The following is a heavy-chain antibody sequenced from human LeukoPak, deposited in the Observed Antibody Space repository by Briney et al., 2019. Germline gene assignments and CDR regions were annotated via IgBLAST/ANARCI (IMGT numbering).Heavy chain of an antibody. CDR2: ISSSSSYI. J-gene: IGHJ6*02. V-gene: IGHV3-11*06. CDR1: GFTFSDYY. CDR3: SRGRELVVGYYYYGMDV. Sequence: GGSLRLSCAASGFTFSDYYMSWTRQAPGKGLEWVSYISSSSSYIKYADSVKGRFTISRDNAKNSLYLQMNSLRAEDTAVYYCSRGRELVVGYYYYGMDVWGQGTTVTVSS. D-gene: IGHD1-7*01.